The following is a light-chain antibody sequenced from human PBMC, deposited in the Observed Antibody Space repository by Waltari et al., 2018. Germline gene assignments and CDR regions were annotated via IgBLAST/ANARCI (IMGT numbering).Light chain of an antibody. Sequence: DIQMTQSPSSLSASVGDRVTITCRASQSITSYLNWYQQKPGKAPKVLIYAVSSLQSGVPSRFSGSGSGSGTDFTLTISSLQPEDFATYYCQQSYSTTLTFGGGTKVEIK. J-gene: IGKJ4*01. CDR3: QQSYSTTLT. V-gene: IGKV1-39*01. CDR1: QSITSY. CDR2: AVS.